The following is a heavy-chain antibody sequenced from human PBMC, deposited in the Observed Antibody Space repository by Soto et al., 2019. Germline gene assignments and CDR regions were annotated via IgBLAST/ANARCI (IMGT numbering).Heavy chain of an antibody. CDR3: ASELGLSKLRLGWFDP. J-gene: IGHJ5*02. D-gene: IGHD3-16*01. V-gene: IGHV1-18*01. CDR1: GYTFTSYG. Sequence: QVQLVQSGAEVKKPGASVKVSCKASGYTFTSYGISWVRQAPGQGLEWMGWISAYNGNTNYAQKLQGRVTMTTDTPTSTAYMELRSMRSDDTAVYYCASELGLSKLRLGWFDPWGQGTLVTVSS. CDR2: ISAYNGNT.